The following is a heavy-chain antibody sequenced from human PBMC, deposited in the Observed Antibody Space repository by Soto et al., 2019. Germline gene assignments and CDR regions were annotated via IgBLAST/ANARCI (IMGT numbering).Heavy chain of an antibody. V-gene: IGHV1-69*13. CDR2: IIPIFGTA. J-gene: IGHJ4*02. Sequence: YSLKFSCKASGGTFSSYAIRWVRQAPGQGLEWMGGIIPIFGTANYAQKFQGRVTITADESASAAYMELSSLRSEDKGVYYWAREPGSSGPWGQGTLVTVYS. D-gene: IGHD3-22*01. CDR3: AREPGSSGP. CDR1: GGTFSSYA.